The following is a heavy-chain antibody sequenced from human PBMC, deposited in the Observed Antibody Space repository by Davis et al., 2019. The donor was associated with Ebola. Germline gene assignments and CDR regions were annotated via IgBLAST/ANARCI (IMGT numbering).Heavy chain of an antibody. V-gene: IGHV4-59*12. Sequence: SETLSLTCTVSGGSINTYFWSWIRQPPGKGLEWIGNIHYLGNTNYNPSLKSRVTMSVDTSKNQFSLKVNSVTAADTAVYYCAKGVGDFWGQRTLVTVSS. CDR1: GGSINTYF. D-gene: IGHD3-16*01. CDR2: IHYLGNT. CDR3: AKGVGDF. J-gene: IGHJ4*02.